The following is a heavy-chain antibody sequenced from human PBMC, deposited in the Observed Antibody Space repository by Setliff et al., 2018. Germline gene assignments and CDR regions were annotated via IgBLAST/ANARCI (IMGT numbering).Heavy chain of an antibody. CDR3: ARDGGEY. CDR2: INHSGST. CDR1: GGSFSGYY. J-gene: IGHJ4*02. D-gene: IGHD3-16*01. V-gene: IGHV4-34*01. Sequence: SETLSLTCAVYGGSFSGYYWSWIRQPPGKGLEWIGEINHSGSTNYNPSLKSRVTISVDTSKNQFSLTLSSVTAEDTAVYYCARDGGEYWGQGTLVTVSS.